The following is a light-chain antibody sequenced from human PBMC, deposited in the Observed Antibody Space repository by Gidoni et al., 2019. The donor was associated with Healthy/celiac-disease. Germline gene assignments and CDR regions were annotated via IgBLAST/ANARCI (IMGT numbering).Light chain of an antibody. CDR3: SSYTSSSTLGL. CDR2: DVS. V-gene: IGLV2-14*01. J-gene: IGLJ2*01. Sequence: QSALPQPASGSGSPGQPITISCTGTRCDIGGYNYVSWYQQHPGNAPKLMIYDVSNRPSGVSNRFSGSKSGNTASLTISGLQAEDEADYYCSSYTSSSTLGLFGGGTKLTVL. CDR1: RCDIGGYNY.